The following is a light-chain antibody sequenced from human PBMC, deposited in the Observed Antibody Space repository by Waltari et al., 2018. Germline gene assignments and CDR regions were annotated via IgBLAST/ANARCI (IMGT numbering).Light chain of an antibody. J-gene: IGLJ2*01. CDR1: SSNIGAGSD. Sequence: QSVLTQPPPVSGAPGQRVTISCTGISSNIGAGSDVHWYQQLPGTAPKLLIYDNSNRPSGVPDRFSGSKSGTSASLAITGLQAEDEADYYCQSYDSSLSGSVFGGGTKLTVL. CDR3: QSYDSSLSGSV. V-gene: IGLV1-40*01. CDR2: DNS.